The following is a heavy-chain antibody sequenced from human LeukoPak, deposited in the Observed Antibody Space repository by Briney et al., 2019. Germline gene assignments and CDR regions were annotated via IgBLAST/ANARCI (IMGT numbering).Heavy chain of an antibody. CDR1: GGSVTNTNYY. J-gene: IGHJ4*02. CDR2: VYHSGIT. V-gene: IGHV4-39*07. Sequence: PSETLSLTCTVSGGSVTNTNYYWAWIRQPPGEGLEWIGSVYHSGITYYTPSLKSRVSISVDTSRNHFSLKVTSVTAADTAVYYCAREWQYQFDYWGQGRLVTVSS. D-gene: IGHD4-11*01. CDR3: AREWQYQFDY.